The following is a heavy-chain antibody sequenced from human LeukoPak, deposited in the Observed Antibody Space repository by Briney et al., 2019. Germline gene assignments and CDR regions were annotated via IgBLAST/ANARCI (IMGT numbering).Heavy chain of an antibody. CDR3: ARSLRDSSGWYYAPEQDY. D-gene: IGHD6-19*01. CDR2: IYYSGST. V-gene: IGHV4-39*07. Sequence: SETLSLTCTVSGGSITSNSYYWGWIRQPPGKGLEWIGSIYYSGSTYYNPSLKRRVTISIDTSKNQFSLKLSSVTAADTAVYYCARSLRDSSGWYYAPEQDYWGQGTLVTVSS. J-gene: IGHJ4*02. CDR1: GGSITSNSYY.